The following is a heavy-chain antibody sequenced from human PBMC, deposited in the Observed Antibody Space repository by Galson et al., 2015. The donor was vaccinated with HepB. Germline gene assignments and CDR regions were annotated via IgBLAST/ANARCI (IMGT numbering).Heavy chain of an antibody. V-gene: IGHV1-69-2*01. CDR2: VDPEDGET. J-gene: IGHJ4*02. CDR1: GYTFTDYY. Sequence: VKVSCKVSGYTFTDYYMHWVQQAPGKGLEWMGLVDPEDGETIYAEKFQGRVTITADTSTDTAYMELSSLRSEDTAVYYCATEVVEMATITGATYFDYWGQGTLVTVSS. CDR3: ATEVVEMATITGATYFDY. D-gene: IGHD5-24*01.